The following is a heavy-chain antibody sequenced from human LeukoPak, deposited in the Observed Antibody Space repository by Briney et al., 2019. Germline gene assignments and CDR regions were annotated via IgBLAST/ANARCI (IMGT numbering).Heavy chain of an antibody. CDR2: IYYSGST. CDR1: GGSISSYY. D-gene: IGHD3-9*01. CDR3: ARGRPYLSYDILTGYYDDYYYGMDV. Sequence: SETLSLTCTVSGGSISSYYWSWIRQPPGKGLEWIGYIYYSGSTNYNPSLKSRVTISVDTSKNQFSLKLSSVTAADTAVYYCARGRPYLSYDILTGYYDDYYYGMDVWGQGTTVTVSS. V-gene: IGHV4-59*12. J-gene: IGHJ6*02.